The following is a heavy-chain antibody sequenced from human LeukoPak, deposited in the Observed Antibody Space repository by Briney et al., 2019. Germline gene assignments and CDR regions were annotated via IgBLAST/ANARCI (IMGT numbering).Heavy chain of an antibody. V-gene: IGHV3-7*01. CDR2: INQDGSEK. CDR3: AKGWITGTTTRH. J-gene: IGHJ3*01. CDR1: GFIFSLYW. D-gene: IGHD1-7*01. Sequence: GGSLRLSCEASGFIFSLYWMNWVRQVPGKGLEWVANINQDGSEKYYVDSVKGRFTISRDNAKNSVYLQMSSLRAEDAAVYYCAKGWITGTTTRHWGQGTMVTVSS.